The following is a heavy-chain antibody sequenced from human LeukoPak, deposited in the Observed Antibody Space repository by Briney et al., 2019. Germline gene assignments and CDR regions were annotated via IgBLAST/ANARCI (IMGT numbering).Heavy chain of an antibody. V-gene: IGHV4-61*01. CDR2: IYHTGST. J-gene: IGHJ5*02. CDR1: GGSISSSSFF. CDR3: ARDAYSSSEVDWFDP. Sequence: PSETLSLTCTVSGGSISSSSFFWAWIRQPPGKGLEWIGYIYHTGSTNYNPSLKSRVTISVDTSKNQFSLKLSSVTAADMAVYYCARDAYSSSEVDWFDPWGQGTLVTVSS. D-gene: IGHD6-13*01.